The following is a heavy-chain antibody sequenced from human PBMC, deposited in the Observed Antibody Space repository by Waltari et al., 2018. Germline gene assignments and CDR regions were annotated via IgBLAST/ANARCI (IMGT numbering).Heavy chain of an antibody. CDR2: IRVAGINK. CDR3: AREDIVSETQWRGNQYRGKSGYDL. V-gene: IGHV3-30*02. J-gene: IGHJ4*01. D-gene: IGHD5-12*01. CDR1: GFNFNIYG. Sequence: QVFLVESGGGVVQPGDSLRLSCVSSGFNFNIYGMPWVRQAPGKGLEWVAFIRVAGINKHYAYSVKGRFNISRDNRKNTLYLQMNSLRREDSASYYCAREDIVSETQWRGNQYRGKSGYDLWGQGTLVSVSS.